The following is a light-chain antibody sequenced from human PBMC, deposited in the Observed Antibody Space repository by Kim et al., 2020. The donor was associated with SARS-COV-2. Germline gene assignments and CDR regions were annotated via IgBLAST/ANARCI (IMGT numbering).Light chain of an antibody. J-gene: IGLJ3*02. Sequence: SSELTQDPAVSVALGQTVSITCQGDSLRTYSASWYQQQPGQAPVLVINAKTNRPSGIPDRFSGSTSGNTVSLTITGAQAEDEADYYCKSRDSSGNHLVFGGGTQLTVL. CDR3: KSRDSSGNHLV. V-gene: IGLV3-19*01. CDR1: SLRTYS. CDR2: AKT.